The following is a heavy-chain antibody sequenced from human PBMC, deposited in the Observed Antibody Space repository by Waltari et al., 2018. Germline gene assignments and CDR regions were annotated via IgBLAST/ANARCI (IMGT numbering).Heavy chain of an antibody. CDR2: IYYSGST. CDR1: GGSISSSSYY. D-gene: IGHD6-19*01. Sequence: QLQLQESGPGLVKPSETLSLTCTVSGGSISSSSYYWGWIRQPPGKGLEWIGSIYYSGSTYYNPSLKSRVTISVDTSKNQFSLKLSSVTATDTAVYYCARQGSSGWKDTYYFDYWGQGTLVTVSS. J-gene: IGHJ4*02. CDR3: ARQGSSGWKDTYYFDY. V-gene: IGHV4-39*01.